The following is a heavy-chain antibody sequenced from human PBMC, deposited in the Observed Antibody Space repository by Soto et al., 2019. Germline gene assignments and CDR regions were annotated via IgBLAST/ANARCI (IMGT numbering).Heavy chain of an antibody. CDR2: ISYDGSNK. Sequence: GSLRLSCAASGFTFSSYGMHWVRQAPGKGLEWVAVISYDGSNKYYADSVKGRFTISRDNSKNTLYLQMNSLRAEDTAVYCCAKTHCSSTSCPNDYYYGMDVWGQGTTVTVSS. CDR3: AKTHCSSTSCPNDYYYGMDV. CDR1: GFTFSSYG. J-gene: IGHJ6*02. V-gene: IGHV3-30*18. D-gene: IGHD2-2*01.